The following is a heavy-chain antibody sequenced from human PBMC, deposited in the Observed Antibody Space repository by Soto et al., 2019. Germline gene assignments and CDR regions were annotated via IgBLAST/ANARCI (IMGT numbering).Heavy chain of an antibody. CDR2: ISAYNGNT. CDR1: GYTFTNYG. V-gene: IGHV1-18*01. J-gene: IGHJ6*04. CDR3: ARVVGKTIPGVMDV. Sequence: ASVKVSCKASGYTFTNYGITWVRQAPGQGLEWMGWISAYNGNTNYAQNLQGRVTMTTDTSTSTAYMELRSLRSDDTAVYYCARVVGKTIPGVMDVWGKGTTVTVSS. D-gene: IGHD1-26*01.